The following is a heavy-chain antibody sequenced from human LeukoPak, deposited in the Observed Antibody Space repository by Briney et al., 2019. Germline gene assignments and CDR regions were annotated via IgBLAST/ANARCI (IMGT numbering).Heavy chain of an antibody. CDR2: IYPGDSDT. Sequence: KVSCKASGYTFTTYWIGWVRQLPGKGLEWMGIIYPGDSDTRYSPSFQGQVTISADRSITTAYLQWSSLRASDTAMYYCAALIGNFDYWGQGTLVTVSS. D-gene: IGHD3-22*01. CDR3: AALIGNFDY. V-gene: IGHV5-51*01. CDR1: GYTFTTYW. J-gene: IGHJ4*02.